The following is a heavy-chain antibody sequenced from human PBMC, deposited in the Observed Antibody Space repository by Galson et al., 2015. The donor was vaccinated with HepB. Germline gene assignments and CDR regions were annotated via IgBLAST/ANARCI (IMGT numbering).Heavy chain of an antibody. CDR3: ARAPSAIVVRYFDV. J-gene: IGHJ2*01. CDR1: GGSISSSY. D-gene: IGHD3-22*01. V-gene: IGHV4-59*01. Sequence: LTCTVSGGSISSSYWSWFRQSPGKGLEWIGYIYHTGSTNYNPSLKSRVTMSVDTSKNQFSLRLGSVTAADTAVYFCARAPSAIVVRYFDVWGRGTLVTVSS. CDR2: IYHTGST.